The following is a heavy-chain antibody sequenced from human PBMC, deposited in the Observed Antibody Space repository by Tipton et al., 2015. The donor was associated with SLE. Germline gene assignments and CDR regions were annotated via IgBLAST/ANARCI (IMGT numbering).Heavy chain of an antibody. V-gene: IGHV4-34*01. CDR3: ARGPFHRWPPGAY. CDR1: GGAFSGLH. CDR2: IVDNGSH. Sequence: TLSLTFAVYGGAFSGLHWTWIRQLPGQGLEWLGEIVDNGSHNYNPSLKSPVTILLDTCKSQFFLILNSLTAADTAVYYCARGPFHRWPPGAYWGQGTLVTVSS. J-gene: IGHJ4*02. D-gene: IGHD4-23*01.